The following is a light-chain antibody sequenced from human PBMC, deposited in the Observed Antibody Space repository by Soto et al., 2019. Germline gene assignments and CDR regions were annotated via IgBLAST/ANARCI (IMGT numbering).Light chain of an antibody. Sequence: DIVMTQSPLSLPVTPGEPASISCRSSQSLLHSNGYNYLDWYLQKPGQSPQLLIYLGSNRASGVPDGVSGSGSGTDFTLKISRVEAEDVGVYYCMQPLQTPWTFGQGTKVEIK. V-gene: IGKV2-28*01. CDR3: MQPLQTPWT. J-gene: IGKJ1*01. CDR1: QSLLHSNGYNY. CDR2: LGS.